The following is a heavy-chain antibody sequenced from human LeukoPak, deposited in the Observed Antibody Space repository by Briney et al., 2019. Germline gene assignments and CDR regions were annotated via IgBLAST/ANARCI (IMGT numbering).Heavy chain of an antibody. CDR1: GDSISNIRYY. V-gene: IGHV4-39*01. CDR2: ISYSGTT. D-gene: IGHD7-27*01. Sequence: SEALSLTCTVSGDSISNIRYYWVWIRQPPGKGPKWIGSISYSGTTYDNPSLKSRITMSVDPSNSLFSLTLTSVTAADTAVYYCARHQTGGHSYMDVWGKGTTVTVSS. CDR3: ARHQTGGHSYMDV. J-gene: IGHJ6*03.